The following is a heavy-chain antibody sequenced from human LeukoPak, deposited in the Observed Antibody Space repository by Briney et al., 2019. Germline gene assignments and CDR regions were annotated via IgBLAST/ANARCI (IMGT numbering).Heavy chain of an antibody. CDR3: AREDCSGGSCQFDY. CDR2: ISSSSSYI. V-gene: IGHV3-21*01. CDR1: GFTLSSYS. D-gene: IGHD2-15*01. J-gene: IGHJ4*02. Sequence: GGSLRLSCAASGFTLSSYSMNWVRQAPGKGLEWVSSISSSSSYIYYADSVKGRFTISRDNAKNSLYLQMNSLRAEDTAVYYCAREDCSGGSCQFDYWGQGTLVTVSS.